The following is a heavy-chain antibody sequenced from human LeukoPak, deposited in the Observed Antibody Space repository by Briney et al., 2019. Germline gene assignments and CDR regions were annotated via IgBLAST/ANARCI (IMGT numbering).Heavy chain of an antibody. D-gene: IGHD3-3*02. V-gene: IGHV3-7*03. CDR1: GFTFSSYW. CDR2: IKQDGSEK. CDR3: ARDRLGREHFFDY. J-gene: IGHJ4*02. Sequence: WGSLRLSCAASGFTFSSYWMSWVRQAPGKGLEGVANIKQDGSEKYYVDSVKGRFTISRDNAKNSLYLQMNSLRAEDTAVYYCARDRLGREHFFDYWGQGTLVTVSS.